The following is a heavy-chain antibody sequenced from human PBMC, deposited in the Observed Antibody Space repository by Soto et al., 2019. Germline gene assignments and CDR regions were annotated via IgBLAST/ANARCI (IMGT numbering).Heavy chain of an antibody. D-gene: IGHD6-19*01. V-gene: IGHV3-21*01. CDR2: ISSSSSYI. CDR3: ARGLGGVEYSSGWYDY. CDR1: GFTFSSYS. J-gene: IGHJ4*02. Sequence: EVQLVESGGGLVKPWGSLRLSCAASGFTFSSYSMNWVRQAPGKGLEWVSSISSSSSYIYYPDSVKGRFTISRDNAKNSLYLQMNSLRAEDTAVYYCARGLGGVEYSSGWYDYWGQGTLVTVSS.